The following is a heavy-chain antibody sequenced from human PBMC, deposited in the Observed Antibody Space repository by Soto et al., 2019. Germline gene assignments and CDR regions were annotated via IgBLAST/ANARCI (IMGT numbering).Heavy chain of an antibody. V-gene: IGHV1-69*06. D-gene: IGHD6-6*01. CDR1: GGTFSSYA. CDR2: IIPIFGTA. CDR3: ARTHQSIAARGYFDY. J-gene: IGHJ4*02. Sequence: PGPPVKVSCKASGGTFSSYAISWVRQAPGQGLEWMGGIIPIFGTANYAQKFQGRVTITADKSTSTAYMELSSLRSEDTAVYYCARTHQSIAARGYFDYWGQGTLVTVSS.